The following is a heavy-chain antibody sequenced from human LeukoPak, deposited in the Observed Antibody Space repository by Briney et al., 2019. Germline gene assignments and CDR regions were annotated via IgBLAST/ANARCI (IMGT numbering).Heavy chain of an antibody. V-gene: IGHV4-31*03. Sequence: TLSLTCTVSGGSISSGGYYWSWIRQHPGKGLEWIGYIYYSGSTYYNPSLKSRVTISVDTSKNQFSLKLSSVTAADTAVYYCARASPLAFGGVIVFDYWGQGTLVTVSS. CDR3: ARASPLAFGGVIVFDY. J-gene: IGHJ4*02. CDR2: IYYSGST. D-gene: IGHD3-16*02. CDR1: GGSISSGGYY.